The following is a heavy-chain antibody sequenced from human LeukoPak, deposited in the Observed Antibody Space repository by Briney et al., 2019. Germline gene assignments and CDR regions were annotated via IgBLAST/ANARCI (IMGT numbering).Heavy chain of an antibody. V-gene: IGHV3-30*01. CDR3: ARDGTYGDSDDYYYYYMDV. Sequence: AISYDGSNKYYADSVKGRFTISRDNSKNTLYLQMNSLRAEDTAVYYCARDGTYGDSDDYYYYYMDVWGKGTTVTVSS. D-gene: IGHD4-17*01. J-gene: IGHJ6*03. CDR2: ISYDGSNK.